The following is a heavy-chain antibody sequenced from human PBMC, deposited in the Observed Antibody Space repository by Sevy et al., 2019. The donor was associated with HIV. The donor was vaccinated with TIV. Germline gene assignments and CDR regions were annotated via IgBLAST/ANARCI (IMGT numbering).Heavy chain of an antibody. CDR1: GFTFDDYT. CDR3: AKDILPASREDYYYYGMDV. CDR2: ISCDGGST. J-gene: IGHJ6*02. V-gene: IGHV3-43*01. Sequence: GGSLRLSCAASGFTFDDYTMHWVRQAPGKGLEWVSLISCDGGSTYYADSVKGRFTISRDNSKNSLYLQMNSLRTEDTALYYCAKDILPASREDYYYYGMDVWRQGTTVTVSS.